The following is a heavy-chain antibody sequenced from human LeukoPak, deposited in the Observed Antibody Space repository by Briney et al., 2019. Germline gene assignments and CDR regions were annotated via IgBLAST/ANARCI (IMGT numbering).Heavy chain of an antibody. V-gene: IGHV3-74*01. D-gene: IGHD1-26*01. Sequence: GGSLRLSCAASGFTFSSYWMHWVRQAPGKGLVWVSRINTDGSSTSYADSVKGRFTISRDNAKNTLYLQMNSLRAEDTAVYYCARDRVGATFYYYYGMDVWGQGTTVTVSS. J-gene: IGHJ6*02. CDR1: GFTFSSYW. CDR2: INTDGSST. CDR3: ARDRVGATFYYYYGMDV.